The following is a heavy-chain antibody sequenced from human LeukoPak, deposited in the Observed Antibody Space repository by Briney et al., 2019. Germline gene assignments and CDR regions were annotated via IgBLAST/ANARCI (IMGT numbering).Heavy chain of an antibody. CDR2: INHSGST. CDR3: ARVIRLQRGLSPQLTIDY. CDR1: GGSFSGYY. J-gene: IGHJ4*02. V-gene: IGHV4-34*01. D-gene: IGHD6-25*01. Sequence: PSETLSLTCAVYGGSFSGYYWSWIRQPPGKGLEWIGEINHSGSTNYNPSLKSRVTISVDTSKNQFSLKLSSVTAADTAVYYCARVIRLQRGLSPQLTIDYWGQGTLVTVSS.